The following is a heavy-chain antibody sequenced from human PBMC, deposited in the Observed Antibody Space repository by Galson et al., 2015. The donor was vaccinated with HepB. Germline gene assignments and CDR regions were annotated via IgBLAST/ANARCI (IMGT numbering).Heavy chain of an antibody. D-gene: IGHD1-26*01. CDR3: ARDAWDSGSYSVAGY. J-gene: IGHJ4*02. CDR2: INPSGGST. Sequence: SVKVSCKASGYTFTSYYMHWVRQAPGQGLEWMGIINPSGGSTSYAQKFQGRVTMTRDTSTSTVYMELSSLRSEDTAVYYCARDAWDSGSYSVAGYWGQGTLVTVSS. V-gene: IGHV1-46*03. CDR1: GYTFTSYY.